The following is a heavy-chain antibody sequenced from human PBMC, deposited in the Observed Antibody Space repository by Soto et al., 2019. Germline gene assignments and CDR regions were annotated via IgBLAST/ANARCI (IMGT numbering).Heavy chain of an antibody. Sequence: SETLSLTCTVSGGSISSYYWSWIRQPPGKGLEWIGYIYYSGSTNYNPSLKSRVTISVDTSKNQFSLKLSSVTAADTAVYYCARDYGDASYDPQYYYYYYGMDVWGQGTTVTVSS. CDR3: ARDYGDASYDPQYYYYYYGMDV. D-gene: IGHD4-17*01. CDR2: IYYSGST. J-gene: IGHJ6*02. V-gene: IGHV4-59*01. CDR1: GGSISSYY.